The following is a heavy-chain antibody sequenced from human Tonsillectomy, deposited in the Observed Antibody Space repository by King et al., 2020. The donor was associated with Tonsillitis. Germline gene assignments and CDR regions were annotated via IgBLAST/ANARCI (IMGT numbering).Heavy chain of an antibody. CDR2: IHSGGST. CDR1: GDSFSGSNW. J-gene: IGHJ4*02. Sequence: QLQESGPGLVQPSGTLSLTCTVSGDSFSGSNWWSWVRQSPEKGLEWIGEIHSGGSTNYNPSFKSRVTMSIDKSKNQFSLRRNSVTAADTAVYYCARDSSGWLPFDYWGQGTLVTVSS. D-gene: IGHD6-19*01. V-gene: IGHV4-4*02. CDR3: ARDSSGWLPFDY.